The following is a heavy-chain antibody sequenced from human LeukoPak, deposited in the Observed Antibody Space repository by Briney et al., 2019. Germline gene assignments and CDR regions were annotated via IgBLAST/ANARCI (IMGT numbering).Heavy chain of an antibody. J-gene: IGHJ5*02. Sequence: ASVKVSCKASGGTFSSYAISWVRQATRQGLEWMGWMNPNSGNTSYAQKFQGRVTMARDTSTSTVYMELSSLRSEDTAVYYCARGLLRFLERLGDWFDPWGQGTLVTVSS. CDR1: GGTFSSYA. V-gene: IGHV1-8*02. D-gene: IGHD3-3*01. CDR3: ARGLLRFLERLGDWFDP. CDR2: MNPNSGNT.